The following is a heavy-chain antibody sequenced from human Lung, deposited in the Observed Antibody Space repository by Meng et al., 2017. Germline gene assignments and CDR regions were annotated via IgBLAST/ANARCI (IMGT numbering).Heavy chain of an antibody. V-gene: IGHV4-59*01. CDR2: IYYSGST. D-gene: IGHD5-24*01. CDR3: ARVKMATITLDAFDI. J-gene: IGHJ3*02. Sequence: SETLSLTCTVSGGSISSYYWSWIRQPPGKGLEWIGYIYYSGSTNYNPSLKSRVTISVDTSKSQFSLKLSSVTAADTAVYYCARVKMATITLDAFDIWGQGTMVTVSS. CDR1: GGSISSYY.